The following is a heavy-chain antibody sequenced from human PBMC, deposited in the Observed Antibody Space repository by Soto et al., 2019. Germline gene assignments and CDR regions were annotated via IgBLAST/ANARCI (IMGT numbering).Heavy chain of an antibody. D-gene: IGHD3-22*01. V-gene: IGHV3-33*01. CDR2: IWYDGSNK. CDR1: GFTFSSYG. CDR3: ARSYYYDSSGYYY. Sequence: PVGSLRLSCAASGFTFSSYGMHWVRQAPGKGLEWVAVIWYDGSNKYYADSVKGRFTISRDNSKNTLYLQMNSLRAEDTAVYYCARSYYYDSSGYYYWGQGTLVTVSS. J-gene: IGHJ4*02.